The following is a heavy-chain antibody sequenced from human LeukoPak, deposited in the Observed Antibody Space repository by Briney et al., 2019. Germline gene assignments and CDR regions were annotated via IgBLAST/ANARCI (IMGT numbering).Heavy chain of an antibody. CDR2: IYTSGST. J-gene: IGHJ5*02. CDR3: ARDSRSLYDFWSGYYNSWFDP. Sequence: SQTLSLTCTVSGGSISSGSYYWSWIRQPAGKGLEWTGRIYTSGSTNYNPSLKSRVTISVDTSKNQFSLKLSSVTAADTAVYYCARDSRSLYDFWSGYYNSWFDPWGQGTLVTVSS. CDR1: GGSISSGSYY. V-gene: IGHV4-61*02. D-gene: IGHD3-3*01.